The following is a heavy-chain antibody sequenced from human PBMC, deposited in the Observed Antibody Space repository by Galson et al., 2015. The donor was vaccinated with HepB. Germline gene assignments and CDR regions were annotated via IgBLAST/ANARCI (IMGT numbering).Heavy chain of an antibody. CDR1: GFTFSTTS. V-gene: IGHV3-23*01. CDR2: ISGSADMT. CDR3: AKDYREHGMDV. D-gene: IGHD4-11*01. Sequence: SLRLSCAASGFTFSTTSMNWVRQATGKGLEWVFFISGSADMTVYADSVKGRFAISRDNSRNTIYLQMNSLRAEDTAIYYCAKDYREHGMDVWGQGTTVAVSS. J-gene: IGHJ6*02.